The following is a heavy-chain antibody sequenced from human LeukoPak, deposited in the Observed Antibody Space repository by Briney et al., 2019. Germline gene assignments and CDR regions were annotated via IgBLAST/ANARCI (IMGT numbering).Heavy chain of an antibody. CDR2: IYHSGST. J-gene: IGHJ5*02. D-gene: IGHD2/OR15-2a*01. V-gene: IGHV4-39*07. Sequence: PSETLSLTCTVSGGSISSSSYYWGWIRQAPGKGLEWIGSIYHSGSTYYNPSLKSRVTISVDTSKNQFSLKLSSVTAADTAVYYCARRHENYFNWFDPWGQGTLVTVSS. CDR1: GGSISSSSYY. CDR3: ARRHENYFNWFDP.